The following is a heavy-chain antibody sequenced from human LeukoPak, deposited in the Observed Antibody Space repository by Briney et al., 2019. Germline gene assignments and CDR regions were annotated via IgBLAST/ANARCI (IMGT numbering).Heavy chain of an antibody. V-gene: IGHV3-23*01. CDR3: AREIIMTTVTTVRVSYYYYGMDV. D-gene: IGHD4-17*01. CDR2: TSGSGGST. Sequence: GGSLRLSCAASGFTFSSYAMSWVRQAPGKGLEWVSATSGSGGSTYYADSVKGRFTISRDNSKNTLYLQMNSLRAEDTAVYYCAREIIMTTVTTVRVSYYYYGMDVWGQGTTVTVSS. J-gene: IGHJ6*02. CDR1: GFTFSSYA.